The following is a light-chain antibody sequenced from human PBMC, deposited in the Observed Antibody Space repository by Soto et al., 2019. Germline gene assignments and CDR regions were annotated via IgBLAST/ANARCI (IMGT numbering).Light chain of an antibody. CDR2: AAS. CDR1: HNIATY. V-gene: IGKV1-39*01. CDR3: LQSYISPHT. J-gene: IGKJ2*01. Sequence: DVQMTQSPSSLSASVGDRVTVTCRTGHNIATYLNWYQEKPGKAPRLLIYAASSLQDGVPSRFSGSGSGTEFTLTISGLETEDFATYYCLQSYISPHTFGQGTKIDIK.